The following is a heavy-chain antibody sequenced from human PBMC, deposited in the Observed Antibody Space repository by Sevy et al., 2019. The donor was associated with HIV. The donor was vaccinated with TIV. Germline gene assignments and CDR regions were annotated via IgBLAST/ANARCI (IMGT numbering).Heavy chain of an antibody. CDR2: MNPNSGNT. CDR3: ARDRDITFGGGDAFDI. Sequence: ASVKVSCKASGYTFTSYDINWVRQATGQGLEWMGWMNPNSGNTGYAQKFQGRVTMTRNTSISTAYMELSSLRSEGSAVYYCARDRDITFGGGDAFDIWGQGTMVTVSS. V-gene: IGHV1-8*01. D-gene: IGHD3-16*01. J-gene: IGHJ3*02. CDR1: GYTFTSYD.